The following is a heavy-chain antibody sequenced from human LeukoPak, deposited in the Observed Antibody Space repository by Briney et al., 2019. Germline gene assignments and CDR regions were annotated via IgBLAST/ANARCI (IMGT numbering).Heavy chain of an antibody. CDR2: IRHDGSDK. CDR1: GFTFSSSG. Sequence: GGSLRLSCAASGFTFSSSGMHWVRQAPGKGLEWVAFIRHDGSDKYYADSVKGRFTISRDNSKNTLYLQMNSLRAEDTAVYYCAKDDILTGYNLDYWGQGTLVTVSS. J-gene: IGHJ4*02. V-gene: IGHV3-30*02. CDR3: AKDDILTGYNLDY. D-gene: IGHD3-9*01.